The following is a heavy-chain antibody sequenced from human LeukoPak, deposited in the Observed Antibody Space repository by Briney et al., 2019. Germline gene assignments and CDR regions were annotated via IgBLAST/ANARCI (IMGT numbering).Heavy chain of an antibody. V-gene: IGHV3-23*01. Sequence: GGSLRLSCAASGFSFSSCAMSWVRQAPGKGLEWVSAISGSGGSTYYADCVKGRFTISRDNSKNTLYLQMNSLRAEDTAVYYCAKDFYSSSWYLSGDWGQGTLVTVSS. CDR2: ISGSGGST. CDR3: AKDFYSSSWYLSGD. J-gene: IGHJ4*02. CDR1: GFSFSSCA. D-gene: IGHD6-13*01.